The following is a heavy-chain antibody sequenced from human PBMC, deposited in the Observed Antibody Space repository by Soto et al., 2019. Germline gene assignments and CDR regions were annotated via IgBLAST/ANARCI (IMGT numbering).Heavy chain of an antibody. D-gene: IGHD3-3*01. CDR1: GGSISSYY. Sequence: TXXTLSLPCTVSGGSISSYYWRWILQPPGKGLEWIGYIYYSGSTNYNPSLKSRVTISVDTSKNQFSLKLSSVTAADTDVYYCARELRFLEWLPQGTYYFDYWGQGTLVTVSS. CDR3: ARELRFLEWLPQGTYYFDY. J-gene: IGHJ4*02. CDR2: IYYSGST. V-gene: IGHV4-59*01.